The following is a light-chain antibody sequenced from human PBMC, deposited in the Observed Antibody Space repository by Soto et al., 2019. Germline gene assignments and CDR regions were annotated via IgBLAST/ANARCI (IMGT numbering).Light chain of an antibody. CDR3: QQRFNWPPWT. CDR1: QSVSNQ. V-gene: IGKV3-11*01. CDR2: DAS. Sequence: EIVLTQSPATLSLSPGDRATLSCRASQSVSNQLAWYQQKPGQAPRLLIYDASNRASGNPARFRGSGSGTDFTLTISSLEPEDFAVYYCQQRFNWPPWTFGQGTKVDIK. J-gene: IGKJ1*01.